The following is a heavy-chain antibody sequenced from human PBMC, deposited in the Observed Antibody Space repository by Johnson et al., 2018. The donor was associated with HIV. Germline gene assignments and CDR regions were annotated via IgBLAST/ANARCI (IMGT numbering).Heavy chain of an antibody. CDR3: ATSTASDAFDI. Sequence: QVQLVESGGGVVQPGGSLRVSCAESGFTVSSYGRHWVSQAPGMGLAWVAVIRYDGSNKSYAASVRGRFTISRDTSKNTLDLQMNSLRVEDAAVYYCATSTASDAFDIWGQGTIVTFSS. CDR1: GFTVSSYG. V-gene: IGHV3-30*02. CDR2: IRYDGSNK. J-gene: IGHJ3*02. D-gene: IGHD1-1*01.